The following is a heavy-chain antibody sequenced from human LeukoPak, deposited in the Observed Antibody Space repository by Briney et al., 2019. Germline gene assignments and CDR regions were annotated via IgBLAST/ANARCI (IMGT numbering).Heavy chain of an antibody. CDR3: TTDPAPYYDSSGYYLDY. V-gene: IGHV3-15*01. J-gene: IGHJ4*02. Sequence: PGGSLRLSCAASGFTFSNAWMSWVRQAPGKGLEWVGRIKSKTDGGTTDYAAPVKGRFTISRDDSKNTLYLQMSSLKTEDTAVYYCTTDPAPYYDSSGYYLDYWGQGTLVTVSS. D-gene: IGHD3-22*01. CDR1: GFTFSNAW. CDR2: IKSKTDGGTT.